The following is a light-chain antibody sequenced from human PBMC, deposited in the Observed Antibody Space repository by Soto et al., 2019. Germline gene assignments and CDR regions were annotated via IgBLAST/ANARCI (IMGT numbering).Light chain of an antibody. J-gene: IGKJ3*01. CDR2: AAS. CDR3: QKCNVAPFT. V-gene: IGKV1-27*01. Sequence: DIPMTQSPSSLSASVGDRVTITCRASQDIGIYLAWYQQKPGKVPKLLIYAASSLQSGVPSRFSGSGSGTDFTLSISSLQPEDFATYYCQKCNVAPFTFGPGTKVDI. CDR1: QDIGIY.